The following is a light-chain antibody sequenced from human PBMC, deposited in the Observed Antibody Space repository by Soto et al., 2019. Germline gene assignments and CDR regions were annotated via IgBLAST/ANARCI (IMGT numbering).Light chain of an antibody. CDR2: DDS. Sequence: AIQLTQSPSSLSAPVGDRVTITCRASQGFGSGLAWYQQKPGKPPKFLIYDDSSLESGVPSRFSGSESGTDFTLTISSLQPEDFATYYCQQFRNYPLTFGGGTKVDIK. V-gene: IGKV1D-13*01. CDR3: QQFRNYPLT. J-gene: IGKJ4*01. CDR1: QGFGSG.